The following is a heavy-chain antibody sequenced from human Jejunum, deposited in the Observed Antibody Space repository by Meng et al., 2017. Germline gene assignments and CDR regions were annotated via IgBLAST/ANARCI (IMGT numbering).Heavy chain of an antibody. V-gene: IGHV3-20*04. CDR2: IMWNGAIT. Sequence: GGSLRLSCAASGFTFANYGMNWVRQAPGKGLEWVSGIMWNGAITGYADSVQGRFTISRDNAKNSLYLQMNSLSAEDTALYYCAIDSVRGRGDISGYLFVDWGPGTLVTVSS. CDR1: GFTFANYG. J-gene: IGHJ4*02. CDR3: AIDSVRGRGDISGYLFVD. D-gene: IGHD3-22*01.